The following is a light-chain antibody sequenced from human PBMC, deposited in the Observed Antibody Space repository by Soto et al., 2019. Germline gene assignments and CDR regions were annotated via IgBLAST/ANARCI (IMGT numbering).Light chain of an antibody. CDR1: QSISRY. CDR3: QQTYSTWT. Sequence: DIQMTQSPSSLSASVGDRVTITCRASQSISRYLNWYQQKPGEAPKLLIYTTSSLQSGVPSRFSGSGSGTDFTLTISSLQPEDFATYYCQQTYSTWTFGPGTKVEI. J-gene: IGKJ1*01. CDR2: TTS. V-gene: IGKV1-39*01.